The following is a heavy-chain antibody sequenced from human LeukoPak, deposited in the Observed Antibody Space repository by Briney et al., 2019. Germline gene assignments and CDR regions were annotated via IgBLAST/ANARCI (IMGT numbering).Heavy chain of an antibody. J-gene: IGHJ3*02. V-gene: IGHV5-51*01. CDR1: GYDFASYW. D-gene: IGHD6-19*01. Sequence: GESLQISCEGSGYDFASYWIGWVRQKPGKGLELMGIIWPDDSERRYSPSFQGQVTISADKSVRIVYLQWASLKASDTAMYYCARHNRRRSSGWNGAFDIWGQGTMVTVSS. CDR3: ARHNRRRSSGWNGAFDI. CDR2: IWPDDSER.